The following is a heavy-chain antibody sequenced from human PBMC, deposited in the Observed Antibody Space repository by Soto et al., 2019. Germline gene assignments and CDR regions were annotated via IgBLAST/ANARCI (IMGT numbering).Heavy chain of an antibody. CDR2: IWYDGSNK. J-gene: IGHJ6*03. V-gene: IGHV3-33*01. D-gene: IGHD6-6*01. Sequence: GGSLRLSCAASGFTFSSYGMHWVRQAPGKGLEWVAVIWYDGSNKYYADSVKGRFTISRDNSKNTLYLQMNSLRAEDTAVYYCARGKRLAPVYYYYYYMDVWGKGTTVTVSS. CDR3: ARGKRLAPVYYYYYYMDV. CDR1: GFTFSSYG.